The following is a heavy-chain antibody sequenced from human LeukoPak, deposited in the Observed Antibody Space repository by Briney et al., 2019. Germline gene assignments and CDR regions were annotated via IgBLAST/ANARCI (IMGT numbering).Heavy chain of an antibody. Sequence: GGSLRLSCAASGFTFSSYAMSWVRQAPGKGLEWVSAISGSGGSTYYADSVKGRFTISRDSSKNTLYLQMNSLRAEYTVVYYCAKDPEQWLVQYYFDYWGQGTLVTVSS. D-gene: IGHD6-19*01. CDR3: AKDPEQWLVQYYFDY. J-gene: IGHJ4*02. V-gene: IGHV3-23*01. CDR1: GFTFSSYA. CDR2: ISGSGGST.